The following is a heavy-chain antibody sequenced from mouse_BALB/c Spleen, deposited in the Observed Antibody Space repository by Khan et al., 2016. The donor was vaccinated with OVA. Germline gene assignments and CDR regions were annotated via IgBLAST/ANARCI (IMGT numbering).Heavy chain of an antibody. CDR3: ENDGYYMDY. V-gene: IGHV3-1*02. J-gene: IGHJ2*01. CDR2: IHYSGST. Sequence: VQLQESGPDLVKPSQSLSLTCTVTGYSITSGYSWHWLRQFPGNKLEWMGYIHYSGSTNYYTSLKSRISITRDSSKNQFFLQLNSVTTEYTATYYRENDGYYMDYWGQGTTLTVSS. CDR1: GYSITSGYS. D-gene: IGHD2-3*01.